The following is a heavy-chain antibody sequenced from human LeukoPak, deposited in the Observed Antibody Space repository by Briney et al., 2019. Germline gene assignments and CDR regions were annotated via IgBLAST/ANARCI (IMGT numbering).Heavy chain of an antibody. CDR2: ISSSSSYI. CDR1: GLTFTSYG. V-gene: IGHV3-21*01. J-gene: IGHJ4*02. CDR3: ARVANQWELPYFDY. Sequence: GGSLRLSCAASGLTFTSYGMTWVRQAQGKGLEWVSSISSSSSYIYYADSVKGRFTISRDNAKNSLYLQMNSLRAEDTAVYYCARVANQWELPYFDYWGQGTLVTVSS. D-gene: IGHD1-26*01.